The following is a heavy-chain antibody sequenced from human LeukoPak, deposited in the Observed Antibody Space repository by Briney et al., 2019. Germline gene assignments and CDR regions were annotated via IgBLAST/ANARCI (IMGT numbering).Heavy chain of an antibody. CDR1: GFTVSSNY. D-gene: IGHD1-26*01. CDR3: ATALREHGVFDI. Sequence: GGSLRLSCAASGFTVSSNYMSWVRQAPGKGLEWVSEIYSDGSTYNAASVKGRFSISRDNSKNTVYLQINSLRAEDTAVYYCATALREHGVFDIWGQGTMVTVSS. V-gene: IGHV3-53*01. J-gene: IGHJ3*02. CDR2: IYSDGST.